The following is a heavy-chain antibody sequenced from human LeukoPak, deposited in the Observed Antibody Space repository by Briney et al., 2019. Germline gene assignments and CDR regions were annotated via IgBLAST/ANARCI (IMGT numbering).Heavy chain of an antibody. V-gene: IGHV1-2*02. J-gene: IGHJ5*02. D-gene: IGHD7-27*01. Sequence: ASVKVSCKASGYIFTAQYLHWVRQALGQGLEWMGWINPDNGATHYAQKFQGRVTMTGDTSINTAYMELTRLRSDDTAVYYCVRAANWASDPWGQGTLVTVSS. CDR3: VRAANWASDP. CDR1: GYIFTAQY. CDR2: INPDNGAT.